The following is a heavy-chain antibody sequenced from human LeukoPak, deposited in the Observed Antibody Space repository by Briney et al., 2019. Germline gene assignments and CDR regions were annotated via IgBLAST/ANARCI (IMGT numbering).Heavy chain of an antibody. CDR3: ARESRYGSGSYWFDP. J-gene: IGHJ5*02. Sequence: GASVTVSCKASGYTFTGYYMHWVRQAPGQGLEWMGWINPKSGGTNYAQKFQGRVTMTRDTSISTAYMELSRLRSDDTAVYYCARESRYGSGSYWFDPWGQGTLVTVSS. D-gene: IGHD3-10*01. CDR2: INPKSGGT. V-gene: IGHV1-2*02. CDR1: GYTFTGYY.